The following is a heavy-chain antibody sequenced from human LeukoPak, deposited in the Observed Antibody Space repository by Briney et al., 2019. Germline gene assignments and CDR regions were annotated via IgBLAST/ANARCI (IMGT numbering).Heavy chain of an antibody. CDR3: ARGGIAAAGTSSTSYHYYMDV. J-gene: IGHJ6*03. CDR2: ISYDGSNK. CDR1: GFTFSSYA. D-gene: IGHD6-13*01. V-gene: IGHV3-30*11. Sequence: GGSLRLSCAASGFTFSSYAVHWVRPAPGRGIEWVAVISYDGSNKYYADSVQGLFTISRDNSKNTRYLQMNSLRAEDTAVYYCARGGIAAAGTSSTSYHYYMDVWGKGTTVTVSS.